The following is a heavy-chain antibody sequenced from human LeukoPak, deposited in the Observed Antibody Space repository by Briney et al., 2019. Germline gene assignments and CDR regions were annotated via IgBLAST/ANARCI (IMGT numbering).Heavy chain of an antibody. J-gene: IGHJ4*02. Sequence: GGSLRLSCAASGFTFSSYWMTWVRQAPGKGLEWVANIKQDGSEKYYVDSVKGRFTISRDNAKNSLYLQMNSLRAEDTAIYYCAREGVTYGYQYWGQGTLVTASS. CDR1: GFTFSSYW. V-gene: IGHV3-7*01. D-gene: IGHD5-18*01. CDR3: AREGVTYGYQY. CDR2: IKQDGSEK.